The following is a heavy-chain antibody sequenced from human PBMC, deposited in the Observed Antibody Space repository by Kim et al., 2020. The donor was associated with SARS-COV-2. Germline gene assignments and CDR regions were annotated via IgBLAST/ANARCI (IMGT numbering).Heavy chain of an antibody. CDR1: GGSISSSSYY. D-gene: IGHD5-18*01. J-gene: IGHJ6*02. CDR3: ARHARYGYDSYYYGMDV. CDR2: IYYSGST. Sequence: SETLSLTCTVSGGSISSSSYYWGWIRQPPGKGLEWIGSIYYSGSTYYNPSLKSRVTISVDTSKNQFSLKLSSVTAADTAVYYCARHARYGYDSYYYGMDVWGQGTTVTVSS. V-gene: IGHV4-39*01.